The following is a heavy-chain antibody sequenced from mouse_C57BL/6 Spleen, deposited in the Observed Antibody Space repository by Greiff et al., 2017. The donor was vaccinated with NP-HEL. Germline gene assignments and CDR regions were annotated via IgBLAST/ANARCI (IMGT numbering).Heavy chain of an antibody. Sequence: QVQLQQPGAELVMPGASVKLSCKASGYTFTSYWMHWVKQRPGQGLEWIGEIDPSDSYTNYNQKFKGKSPLTVDKSSSTAYMQLSSLTSEDSAVYYCARGADSNYVDDWGQGTTLTVSS. CDR1: GYTFTSYW. CDR2: IDPSDSYT. J-gene: IGHJ2*01. V-gene: IGHV1-69*01. D-gene: IGHD2-5*01. CDR3: ARGADSNYVDD.